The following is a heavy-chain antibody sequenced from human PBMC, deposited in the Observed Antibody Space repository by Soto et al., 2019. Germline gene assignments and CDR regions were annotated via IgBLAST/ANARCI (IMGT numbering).Heavy chain of an antibody. Sequence: SETLSLTCTVSGGSVSSSSYYWGWVRQPPGKGLEWIGSVYYSGSTYYNPSLKSRVTISVDTSKNQFSLKLISVSAADTAVYYCARFMITFGGVIDALDYWGQGTLVTVSS. D-gene: IGHD3-16*02. J-gene: IGHJ4*02. CDR2: VYYSGST. CDR1: GGSVSSSSYY. CDR3: ARFMITFGGVIDALDY. V-gene: IGHV4-39*07.